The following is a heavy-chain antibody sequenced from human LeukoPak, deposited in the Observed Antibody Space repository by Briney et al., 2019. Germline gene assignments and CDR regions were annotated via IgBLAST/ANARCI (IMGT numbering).Heavy chain of an antibody. D-gene: IGHD5-24*01. CDR2: IDGGNADT. CDR3: ARDQSRDIRVDFDY. CDR1: GYNFFKCA. Sequence: ASVKVSFTTSGYNFFKCASHWERQSLGQRLERLGWIDGGNADTRSSQKFQDRVSFTRDTFATTVYMELTSLRSEDTAVYYCARDQSRDIRVDFDYWGQGTLVIVSP. J-gene: IGHJ4*02. V-gene: IGHV1-3*01.